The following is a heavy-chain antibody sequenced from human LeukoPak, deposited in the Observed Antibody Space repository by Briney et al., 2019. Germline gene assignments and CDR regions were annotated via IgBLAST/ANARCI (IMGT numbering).Heavy chain of an antibody. CDR2: IFYSGST. Sequence: SETLSLTCTVSGAPISSYYWSWIRQSPGKGLEWIGYIFYSGSTNYNPSLKSRVTLLLDTSKNQFSLKLSSVTAADTAVYCCARGSRYCSSTSCYGFDYWGQGTLVTVSS. D-gene: IGHD2-2*01. CDR3: ARGSRYCSSTSCYGFDY. CDR1: GAPISSYY. V-gene: IGHV4-59*08. J-gene: IGHJ4*02.